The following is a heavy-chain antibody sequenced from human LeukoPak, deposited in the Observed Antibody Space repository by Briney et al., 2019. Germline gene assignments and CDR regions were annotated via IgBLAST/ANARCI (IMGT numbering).Heavy chain of an antibody. CDR2: IKQDGNEK. CDR1: GFTFSSYW. J-gene: IGHJ4*02. Sequence: GSLRLSCAASGFTFSSYWMSWVRQAPGKGLEWVANIKQDGNEKYYVDSVKGRFTISRDNAKNSLYLQMNSLRAEDTAVYYCASYGYSYGSLDYWGQGTLVTVSS. D-gene: IGHD5-18*01. V-gene: IGHV3-7*01. CDR3: ASYGYSYGSLDY.